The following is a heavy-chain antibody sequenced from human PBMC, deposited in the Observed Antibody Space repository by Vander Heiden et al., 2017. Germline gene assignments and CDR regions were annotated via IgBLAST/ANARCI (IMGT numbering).Heavy chain of an antibody. V-gene: IGHV3-21*01. J-gene: IGHJ5*02. CDR2: ISSSSTYI. CDR3: ARDYTGGVLSWFDP. D-gene: IGHD2-8*02. CDR1: GFACNFYI. Sequence: EVQLVESGGGLVKPGGSLRLSWAASGFACNFYIRSGVRQAPGRGLEWVSSISSSSTYIYYADSVKGRFTVSRDNAKNSLYLQMDSLRANDTAIYFCARDYTGGVLSWFDPWGQGTLVTVSS.